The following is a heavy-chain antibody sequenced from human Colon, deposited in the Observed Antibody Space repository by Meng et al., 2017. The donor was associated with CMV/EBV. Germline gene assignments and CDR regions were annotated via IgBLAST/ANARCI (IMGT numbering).Heavy chain of an antibody. V-gene: IGHV4-4*07. CDR1: GGSISGHY. CDR2: IYSNGRI. CDR3: GRAGARGVPIDV. J-gene: IGHJ1*01. Sequence: HVQLPESGPGLVKPSETLSLPCTFSGGSISGHYWTWIRRPAGEGLQWLGRIYSNGRIDENYSLRSRVTISVDTSKNQLSLRLTSVTAADTAVYYCGRAGARGVPIDVWGRGTLVTVSS. D-gene: IGHD3-10*01.